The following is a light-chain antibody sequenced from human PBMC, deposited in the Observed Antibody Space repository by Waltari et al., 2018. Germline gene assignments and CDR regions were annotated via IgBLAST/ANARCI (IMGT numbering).Light chain of an antibody. Sequence: IQMTKSPSSLSASVGDRLTITCRASQTIYRHLNWYQQKPGHAPDLLIFDASNLPGGVPSRFSGSGSGTDFTLTINSLQPEDIATYYCQQSYRTPYTFGLGTKLQI. V-gene: IGKV1-39*01. CDR1: QTIYRH. CDR3: QQSYRTPYT. J-gene: IGKJ2*01. CDR2: DAS.